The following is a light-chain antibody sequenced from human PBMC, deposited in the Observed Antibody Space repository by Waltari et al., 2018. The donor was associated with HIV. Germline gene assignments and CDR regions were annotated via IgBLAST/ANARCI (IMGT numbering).Light chain of an antibody. CDR3: QQYYTTPHT. J-gene: IGKJ2*01. Sequence: DIVMTQSPDSLAVSLGERATIHCKSSQNILYSSNNKNYLAWYQQKPGQPPKLLIYWASTREFGVPDRFSGSGSGTDFTLTDSSLQAEDVAVYYCQQYYTTPHTFGQGTNLEIK. V-gene: IGKV4-1*01. CDR1: QNILYSSNNKNY. CDR2: WAS.